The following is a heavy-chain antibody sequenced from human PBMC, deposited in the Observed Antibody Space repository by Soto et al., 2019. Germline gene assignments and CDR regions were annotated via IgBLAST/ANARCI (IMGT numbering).Heavy chain of an antibody. D-gene: IGHD3-10*01. J-gene: IGHJ3*02. CDR2: TIPVFNTA. Sequence: QVQLEQSGAEVKKPGSSVKVSCKASGGTLSDHGVAWLRQAPGQGLEWMGGTIPVFNTAKYAQKFQSRVTVTADKFTNIAYMELGSLRSEHTAFYFCSRGVYGSGNYYTGPSAFDIWGQGTMVIVSS. CDR3: SRGVYGSGNYYTGPSAFDI. V-gene: IGHV1-69*06. CDR1: GGTLSDHG.